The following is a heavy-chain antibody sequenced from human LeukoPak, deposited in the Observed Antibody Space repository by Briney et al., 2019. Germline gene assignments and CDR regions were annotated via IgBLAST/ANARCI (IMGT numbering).Heavy chain of an antibody. Sequence: PSETLSLTCTVSGGSISSYYWSWIRQPPGKGLEWIGYTYYSGTTNYNPSLKSRVIISEDTSKNQFSLQLSSVTAADTAVYYCARGGSLRPPIYFDYWGQGTLVTVSS. V-gene: IGHV4-59*01. CDR3: ARGGSLRPPIYFDY. D-gene: IGHD6-13*01. J-gene: IGHJ4*02. CDR2: TYYSGTT. CDR1: GGSISSYY.